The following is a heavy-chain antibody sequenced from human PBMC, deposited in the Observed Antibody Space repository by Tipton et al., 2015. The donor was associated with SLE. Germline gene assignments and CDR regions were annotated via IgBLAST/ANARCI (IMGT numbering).Heavy chain of an antibody. CDR1: GYTFYIYG. Sequence: QLVQSGPEVKKPGASVKVSCKASGYTFYIYGITWVRQAPGQGLEWMGWISAYNGNTNYAQKLQGRVTMTTDTSTRTAYMELRSLRSDDTAVYYCAREGEAVAGTGAFDSWGQGTMVTVSS. CDR3: AREGEAVAGTGAFDS. D-gene: IGHD6-19*01. CDR2: ISAYNGNT. V-gene: IGHV1-18*01. J-gene: IGHJ3*02.